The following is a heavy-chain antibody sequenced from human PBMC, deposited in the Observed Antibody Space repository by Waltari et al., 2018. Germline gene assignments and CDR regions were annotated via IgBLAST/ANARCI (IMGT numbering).Heavy chain of an antibody. CDR2: IKQDGSEK. CDR1: GFPFRRHC. D-gene: IGHD1-26*01. V-gene: IGHV3-7*01. J-gene: IGHJ4*02. Sequence: EVQLVESGGGLVQPGGSLRLSCASSGFPFRRHCLCLVRQAPGKGLEWVANIKQDGSEKDYVDSVKGRFTISRDNAKNSLYLQMNSLRAEDTAVYYCAREVGATHFDYWGQGTLVTVSS. CDR3: AREVGATHFDY.